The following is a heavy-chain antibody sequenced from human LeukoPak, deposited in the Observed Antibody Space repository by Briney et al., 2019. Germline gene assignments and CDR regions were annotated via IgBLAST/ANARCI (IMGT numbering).Heavy chain of an antibody. CDR2: ISGSGGST. Sequence: GGSLRLSCAASGFTFSSYAMSWVRQAPGKGLEWVSTISGSGGSTYYADSVKGRFTISRDNSKNTLYLQMNSLRAEDTAVYYCAKDLGYCRSISCHADPPYFDYWGQGTLVTVSS. CDR1: GFTFSSYA. V-gene: IGHV3-23*01. J-gene: IGHJ4*02. CDR3: AKDLGYCRSISCHADPPYFDY. D-gene: IGHD2-2*01.